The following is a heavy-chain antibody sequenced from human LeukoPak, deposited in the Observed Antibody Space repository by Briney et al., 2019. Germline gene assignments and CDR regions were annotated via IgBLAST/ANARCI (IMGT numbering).Heavy chain of an antibody. V-gene: IGHV3-23*01. D-gene: IGHD6-19*01. CDR2: ISGSGGST. Sequence: GGSLRLSCAASGFTFSSYAMSWVRQAPGKGLEWVSAISGSGGSTYYADSVKGRFTISRDNSKNTLYLQMNSLRAEDTAVCYCAKASPGVGGSGWRQTIDYWGQGTLVTVSS. CDR3: AKASPGVGGSGWRQTIDY. CDR1: GFTFSSYA. J-gene: IGHJ4*02.